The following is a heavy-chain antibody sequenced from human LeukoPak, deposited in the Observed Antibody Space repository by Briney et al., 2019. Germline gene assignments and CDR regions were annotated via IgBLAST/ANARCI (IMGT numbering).Heavy chain of an antibody. CDR3: ARDKASAHYDSSGYAGY. V-gene: IGHV3-48*03. Sequence: PGGSLRLSCAASGFTFSSYEMNWVRQAPGKGLEWVSYISSSGSTIYYADSVKGRFTISRDNAKNSLYLQMNSLRAEDTAVYYCARDKASAHYDSSGYAGYWGQGTQVTVSS. CDR2: ISSSGSTI. D-gene: IGHD3-22*01. J-gene: IGHJ4*02. CDR1: GFTFSSYE.